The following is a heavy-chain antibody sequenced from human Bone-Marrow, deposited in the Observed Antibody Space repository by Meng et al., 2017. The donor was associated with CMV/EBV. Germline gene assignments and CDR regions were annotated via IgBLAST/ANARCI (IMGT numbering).Heavy chain of an antibody. V-gene: IGHV3-48*04. CDR2: ISSSSSTI. CDR1: GFTFSSYS. J-gene: IGHJ4*02. CDR3: ARAEYDTSGYFFFEN. D-gene: IGHD3-22*01. Sequence: GGSLRLSCAASGFTFSSYSMNWVRQAPGKGLEWVSYISSSSSTIYYADSVKGRFTISRDNAKNSLYLQMDRLRAEDTAVYYCARAEYDTSGYFFFENWGQGTLVTVAS.